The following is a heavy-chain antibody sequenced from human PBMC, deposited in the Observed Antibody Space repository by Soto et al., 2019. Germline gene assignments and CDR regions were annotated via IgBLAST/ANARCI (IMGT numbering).Heavy chain of an antibody. J-gene: IGHJ4*02. D-gene: IGHD5-18*01. CDR3: ARSGYSFAWGY. CDR2: INSDGST. CDR1: GFLVNSSY. V-gene: IGHV3-53*01. Sequence: EVQLVESGGGLIPPGGSLRLSCAASGFLVNSSYMTWVRQAPGKGLEWLSMINSDGSTLYAESVKGRFTISRANSKNGLHLQMNSLRAEDTAMYYCARSGYSFAWGYWGQGTLVIVTS.